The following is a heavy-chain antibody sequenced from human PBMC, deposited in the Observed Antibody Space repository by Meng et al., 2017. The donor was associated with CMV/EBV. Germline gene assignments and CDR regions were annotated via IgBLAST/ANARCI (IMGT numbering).Heavy chain of an antibody. V-gene: IGHV3-7*01. D-gene: IGHD2-21*02. Sequence: GESLKISCAASGFTFSSHWMTWVRQAPGKGLEWVANINQYGSDTNYVDSVKGRFTISRDNAKSSLYLQMNSLRADDTAVYFCARGRTSVTANWGHGTLVTVSS. CDR2: INQYGSDT. J-gene: IGHJ4*01. CDR3: ARGRTSVTAN. CDR1: GFTFSSHW.